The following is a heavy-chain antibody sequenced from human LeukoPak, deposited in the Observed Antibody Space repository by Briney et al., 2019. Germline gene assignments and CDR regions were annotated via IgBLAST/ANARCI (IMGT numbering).Heavy chain of an antibody. CDR3: ATRTRKTAAFDY. J-gene: IGHJ4*02. V-gene: IGHV1-24*01. CDR2: FDPEDGET. Sequence: ASVKVSCKVSGYTLTELSMHWVRQAPGKGLEWMGGFDPEDGETIYAQKFQGRVTITEDTSTDTAYMELSRLRSEDTAVYYCATRTRKTAAFDYWGQGTLVTVSS. CDR1: GYTLTELS. D-gene: IGHD1-1*01.